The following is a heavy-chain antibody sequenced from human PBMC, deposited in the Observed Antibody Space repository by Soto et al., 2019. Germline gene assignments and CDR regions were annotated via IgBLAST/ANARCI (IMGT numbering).Heavy chain of an antibody. CDR3: AKMEGMDPRAYSFDY. D-gene: IGHD2-2*03. J-gene: IGHJ4*02. CDR1: GFTFSDFA. CDR2: IYGGGNGP. V-gene: IGHV3-23*01. Sequence: EVQVLESGGGLVQPGGSLRLSCAATGFTFSDFAMSWVRQAPGKGLEWVSRIYGGGNGPHYADSVKGRVTISRDNSKNTSYLQMNSLRAEDTAVYYCAKMEGMDPRAYSFDYWGQGTLVTVSS.